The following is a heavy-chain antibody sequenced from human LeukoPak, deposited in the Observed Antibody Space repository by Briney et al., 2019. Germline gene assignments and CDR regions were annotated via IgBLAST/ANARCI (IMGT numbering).Heavy chain of an antibody. Sequence: GGSLRLSCAASGFTVSSNYMSWVRQAPGKGLEWVSVIQRGGSTYYADSVKGRFTISRDNSKNTLYLHMNSLRAEDTAVYHCARDPGYRLGTDYGDFWGQGTLVTVSS. V-gene: IGHV3-66*01. CDR2: IQRGGST. J-gene: IGHJ4*02. CDR3: ARDPGYRLGTDYGDF. CDR1: GFTVSSNY. D-gene: IGHD3/OR15-3a*01.